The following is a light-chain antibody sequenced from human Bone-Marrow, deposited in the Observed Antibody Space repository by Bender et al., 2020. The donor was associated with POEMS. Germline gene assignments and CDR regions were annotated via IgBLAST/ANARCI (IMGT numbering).Light chain of an antibody. V-gene: IGLV1-40*01. CDR1: TSNIGAPYD. J-gene: IGLJ3*02. CDR3: QSYDRNLGVPA. CDR2: GNN. Sequence: QSVLTQPPSVSGAPGERVTISCTGSTSNIGAPYDVHWYQHLPGAAPKLLIFGNNNRPSGVPDRFSGSKSGASASLAITGLQAEDEGHYFCQSYDRNLGVPALGGGTKLTVL.